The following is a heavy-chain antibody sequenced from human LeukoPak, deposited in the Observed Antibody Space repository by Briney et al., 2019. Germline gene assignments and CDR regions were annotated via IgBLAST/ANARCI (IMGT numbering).Heavy chain of an antibody. CDR1: GVSISSGDYY. D-gene: IGHD3-16*02. V-gene: IGHV4-61*02. Sequence: TLSLTCTVSGVSISSGDYYWSWLRQPAGKGLEWIGRISSSGSTNYNPSLKSRVTISVDTSKNQLFLKLSSVDAADTAVYYCARVVDFYFYMDVWGKGTTVTVSS. CDR3: ARVVDFYFYMDV. CDR2: ISSSGST. J-gene: IGHJ6*03.